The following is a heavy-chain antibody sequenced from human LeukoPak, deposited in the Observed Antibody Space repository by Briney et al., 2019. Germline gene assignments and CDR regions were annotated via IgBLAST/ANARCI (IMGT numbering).Heavy chain of an antibody. Sequence: GASVKVSCKASGYTFTNYGISWVRQAPGQGLEWMGWISAYNGNTNYAQKLQDRVTMTTDKSTSTAYMELRSLRSDDTAVYYCARAYYGSGGSLTHTDFDYWGQGTLVTVSS. J-gene: IGHJ4*02. CDR3: ARAYYGSGGSLTHTDFDY. V-gene: IGHV1-18*04. D-gene: IGHD3-10*01. CDR1: GYTFTNYG. CDR2: ISAYNGNT.